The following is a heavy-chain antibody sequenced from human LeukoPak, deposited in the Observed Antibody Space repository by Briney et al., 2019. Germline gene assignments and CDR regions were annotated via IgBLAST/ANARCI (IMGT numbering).Heavy chain of an antibody. CDR1: GGSISSSNW. D-gene: IGHD2-21*01. J-gene: IGHJ6*02. V-gene: IGHV4-4*02. CDR2: INHSGST. Sequence: PSGTLSLTCAVSGGSISSSNWWSWVRQPPGKGLEWIGEINHSGSTNYNPSLKSRVTISVDTSENQFSLKLSSVTAADTAVYYCARSIVSGMDVWGQGTTVTVSS. CDR3: ARSIVSGMDV.